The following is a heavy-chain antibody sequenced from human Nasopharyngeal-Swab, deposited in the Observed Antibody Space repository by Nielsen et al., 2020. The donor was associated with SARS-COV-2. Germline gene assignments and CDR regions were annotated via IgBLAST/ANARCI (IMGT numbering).Heavy chain of an antibody. CDR2: NYHSGST. CDR3: ARHLRRWLQLRPDAFDI. V-gene: IGHV4-39*01. J-gene: IGHJ3*02. Sequence: SETLSLTCTVSGGSISSSNYDWDRIRQPPGEGREWIGSNYHSGSTYNTPSLKSRVTISVDTSKNQFTLKLSSLTAADTAVYYCARHLRRWLQLRPDAFDIWGQGTMVTVSS. D-gene: IGHD5-24*01. CDR1: GGSISSSNYD.